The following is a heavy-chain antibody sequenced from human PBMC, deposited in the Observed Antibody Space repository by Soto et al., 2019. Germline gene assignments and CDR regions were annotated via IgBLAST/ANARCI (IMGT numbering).Heavy chain of an antibody. CDR3: ARGEPHHTLDY. D-gene: IGHD3-16*01. Sequence: EVQLVESGGGLVQPGGSLRLSCAASGFTVSTYYMNWVRQAPGKGLEWVSVIYSGGSTYYADSVKGRFTISRDNSKNTLFVQMTSMRVEDTAVYYCARGEPHHTLDYWGQGTLVTVSS. CDR1: GFTVSTYY. CDR2: IYSGGST. J-gene: IGHJ4*02. V-gene: IGHV3-66*01.